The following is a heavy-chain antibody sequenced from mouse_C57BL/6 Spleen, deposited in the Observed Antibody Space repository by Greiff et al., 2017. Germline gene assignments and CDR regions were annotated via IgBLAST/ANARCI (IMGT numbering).Heavy chain of an antibody. J-gene: IGHJ4*01. CDR3: VRGEGDYDEVSYAMDY. V-gene: IGHV10-3*01. CDR2: IRSKSSNYAT. Sequence: EVMLVESGGGLVQPKGSLKLSCAASGFTFNTYAMHWVRQAPGKGLEWVARIRSKSSNYATYYADSVKDRFTISRDDSQSMLYLQMNNLKTEDTAMYYCVRGEGDYDEVSYAMDYWGQGTSVTVSS. CDR1: GFTFNTYA. D-gene: IGHD2-4*01.